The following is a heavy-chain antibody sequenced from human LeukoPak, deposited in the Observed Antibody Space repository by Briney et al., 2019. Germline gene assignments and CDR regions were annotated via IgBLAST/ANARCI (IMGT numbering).Heavy chain of an antibody. CDR2: ISTSGTT. J-gene: IGHJ4*02. CDR3: TRDSSWYDWFYDY. D-gene: IGHD5-12*01. CDR1: GGSINNDNYN. Sequence: TLSLTCTVSGGSINNDNYNWSWIRQPAGKGLEWIGRISTSGTTNYNPSLKSRVTMSVETSKSQFSLKLSSVTAADTAVYYCTRDSSWYDWFYDYWGQGTLVTVSS. V-gene: IGHV4-61*02.